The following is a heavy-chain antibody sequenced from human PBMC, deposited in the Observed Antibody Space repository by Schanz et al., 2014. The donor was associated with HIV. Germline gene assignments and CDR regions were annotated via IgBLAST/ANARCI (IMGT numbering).Heavy chain of an antibody. J-gene: IGHJ5*02. V-gene: IGHV3-33*01. CDR1: GFIFSSYG. CDR2: IWYDGRNK. Sequence: QVQLVESGGGVVQPGRSLRLSCAASGFIFSSYGMHWVRQAPGKGLEWGAVIWYDGRNKYYAGSVKGRFTISRDNSKNTVYLQINSLRAEDTAVYCCAREYYSRNWNWFDPWGQGTLVTVSS. CDR3: AREYYSRNWNWFDP. D-gene: IGHD6-13*01.